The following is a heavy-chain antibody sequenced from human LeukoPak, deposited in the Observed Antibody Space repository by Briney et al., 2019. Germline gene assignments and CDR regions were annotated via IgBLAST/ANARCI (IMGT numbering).Heavy chain of an antibody. J-gene: IGHJ4*02. D-gene: IGHD3-9*01. V-gene: IGHV3-23*01. CDR3: AKNDIGYYFEY. CDR1: GFTFSNYA. CDR2: ISESGVNT. Sequence: GGSLRLSCAASGFTFSNYAMSWVRQAPGKGLEWVSGISESGVNTYYADSVKGRLTISRDNSKNTLFLQMNSLRAEGTAVYFCAKNDIGYYFEYGGQGTLVTVSS.